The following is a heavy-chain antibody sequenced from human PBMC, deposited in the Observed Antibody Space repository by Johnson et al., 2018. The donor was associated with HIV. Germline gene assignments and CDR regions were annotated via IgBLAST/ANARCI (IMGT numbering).Heavy chain of an antibody. CDR1: GFTFSSYA. CDR2: ISYDGSNK. Sequence: QVQLVESGGGVVQPGRSLRLSCAASGFTFSSYAIHWVRQAPGKGLEWVAVISYDGSNKYYADSVKGRFTISRDNSKNTLYLQMNSLRAEDTALYYCARDRGKRAPLCAFDIWGQGTMVTVSS. V-gene: IGHV3-30-3*01. J-gene: IGHJ3*02. D-gene: IGHD3-10*01. CDR3: ARDRGKRAPLCAFDI.